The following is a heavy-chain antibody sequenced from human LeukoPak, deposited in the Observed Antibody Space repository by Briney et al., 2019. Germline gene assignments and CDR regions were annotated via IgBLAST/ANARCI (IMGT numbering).Heavy chain of an antibody. V-gene: IGHV4-38-2*02. CDR2: IFHSGGT. Sequence: SETLSLTCTVSGYSISSGFQWGWLRQPPGKGLEWIGNIFHSGGTYYSPSLKSRVTISVDTSKNQFSLKLSSVTAADTAVYYCARGGDIVVVPAAIRSWFDPWGQGTLVTVSS. D-gene: IGHD2-2*01. J-gene: IGHJ5*02. CDR3: ARGGDIVVVPAAIRSWFDP. CDR1: GYSISSGFQ.